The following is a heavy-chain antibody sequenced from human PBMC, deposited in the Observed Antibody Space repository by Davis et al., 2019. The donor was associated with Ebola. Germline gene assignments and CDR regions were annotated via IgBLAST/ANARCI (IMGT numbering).Heavy chain of an antibody. Sequence: GESLKISCKGSGYSFTSYWIGWVRQMPGKGLEWMAIIYPDNSDTRYSPSFQGQVTISADKSISTAYLQWSSLKASDTAMYYCGRLEDSGSYSEDYWGQGTLVTVSS. V-gene: IGHV5-51*01. D-gene: IGHD1-26*01. CDR3: GRLEDSGSYSEDY. J-gene: IGHJ4*02. CDR2: IYPDNSDT. CDR1: GYSFTSYW.